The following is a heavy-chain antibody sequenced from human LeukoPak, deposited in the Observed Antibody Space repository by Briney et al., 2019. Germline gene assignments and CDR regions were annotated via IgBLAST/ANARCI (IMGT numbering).Heavy chain of an antibody. CDR1: GFTFSSYA. Sequence: PGGSLRLSCAASGFTFSSYAMSWVRQAPGKGLEWVSAISGSGGSTYYADSVKGRFTISRDNAKNTLYLQMNSLRAEDTAVYYCAKVDDDSSGYYFNYWGQGTLVTVSS. D-gene: IGHD3-22*01. J-gene: IGHJ4*02. CDR3: AKVDDDSSGYYFNY. V-gene: IGHV3-23*01. CDR2: ISGSGGST.